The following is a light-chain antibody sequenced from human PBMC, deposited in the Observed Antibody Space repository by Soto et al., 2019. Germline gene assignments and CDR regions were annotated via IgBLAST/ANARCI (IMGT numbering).Light chain of an antibody. V-gene: IGLV1-40*01. CDR2: GNT. J-gene: IGLJ3*02. CDR1: SSNIGAGYD. CDR3: QSYDSSLSAWV. Sequence: QSVLTQPPSVSGAPGQRVTISCTASSSNIGAGYDVHWYQQLPGTAPKLLIYGNTNRPSVVPDRFSGSKSGTSASLAITGLQADDEAEYYCQSYDSSLSAWVFGGGTKVTVL.